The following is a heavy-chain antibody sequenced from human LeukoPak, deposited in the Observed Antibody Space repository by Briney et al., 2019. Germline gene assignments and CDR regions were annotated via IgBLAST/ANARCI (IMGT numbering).Heavy chain of an antibody. V-gene: IGHV3-73*01. CDR2: IRSKADSYAT. Sequence: GGSLRLSCAASGFTFSDSGMHWVRQASGKGLEWVGHIRSKADSYATVYVASVKGRFTITRDDSENTAYLHMNSLKTEDTAVYYCATFPSGSYSAYWGQGTLVTVSS. D-gene: IGHD1-26*01. CDR3: ATFPSGSYSAY. J-gene: IGHJ4*02. CDR1: GFTFSDSG.